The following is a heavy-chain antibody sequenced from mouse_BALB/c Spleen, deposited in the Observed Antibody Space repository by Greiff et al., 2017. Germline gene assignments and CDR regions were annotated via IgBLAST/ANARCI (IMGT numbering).Heavy chain of an antibody. V-gene: IGHV2-2*02. CDR1: GFSLTSYG. CDR3: ASNYYGSSYSAMDY. Sequence: VKLQQSGPGLVQPSQSLSITCTVSGFSLTSYGVHWVRQSPGKGLEWLGVIWSGGSTDYNAAFISRLSISKDNSKSQVFFKMNSLQANDTAIYYCASNYYGSSYSAMDYWGQGTSVTVSS. D-gene: IGHD1-1*01. CDR2: IWSGGST. J-gene: IGHJ4*01.